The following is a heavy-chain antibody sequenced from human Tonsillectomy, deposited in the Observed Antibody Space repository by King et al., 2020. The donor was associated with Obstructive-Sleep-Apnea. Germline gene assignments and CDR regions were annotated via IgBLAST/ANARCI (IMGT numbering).Heavy chain of an antibody. CDR1: RFSFSTYW. J-gene: IGHJ5*02. CDR3: ARDLDAGNTNWFDP. Sequence: VQLVESGGGLVQPGGSLRLSCAASRFSFSTYWMSWVRQAPGKGLEWVANIKEDGSQKYYVDSVRGRFTISRDNVKNSLYLQMNSLRGDDTAMCYCARDLDAGNTNWFDPWGRGTLVPVSS. D-gene: IGHD4-23*01. CDR2: IKEDGSQK. V-gene: IGHV3-7*01.